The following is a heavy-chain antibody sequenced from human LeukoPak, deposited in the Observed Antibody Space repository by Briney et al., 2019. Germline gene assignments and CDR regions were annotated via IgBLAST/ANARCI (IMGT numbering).Heavy chain of an antibody. V-gene: IGHV3-23*01. CDR1: GFTFRSNA. J-gene: IGHJ6*03. Sequence: GGSLRLSCAASGFTFRSNAMSWVRQAPGKGLEWVSTISGSGPGTYYADSVKGRFTISRDNSKNTLYLQMNSLRAEDTAVYYCAKVGMVRGVLGYYYYYYMDVWGKGTTVTISS. CDR2: ISGSGPGT. CDR3: AKVGMVRGVLGYYYYYYMDV. D-gene: IGHD3-10*01.